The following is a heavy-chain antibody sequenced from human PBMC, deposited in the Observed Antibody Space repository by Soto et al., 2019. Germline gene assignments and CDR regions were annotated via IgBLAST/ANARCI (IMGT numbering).Heavy chain of an antibody. CDR3: ARDHTMVRGVVYGMDV. V-gene: IGHV3-11*01. Sequence: QVQLVESGGGLVKPGGSLRLSCAASGFTFSDYYMSWIRQAPGKGLEWVSYISSSGSTIYYADSVKGRFTISRDNAKNALDLQMNSLRAEDTAGYYCARDHTMVRGVVYGMDVWGQGTTVTVSS. J-gene: IGHJ6*02. CDR1: GFTFSDYY. CDR2: ISSSGSTI. D-gene: IGHD3-10*01.